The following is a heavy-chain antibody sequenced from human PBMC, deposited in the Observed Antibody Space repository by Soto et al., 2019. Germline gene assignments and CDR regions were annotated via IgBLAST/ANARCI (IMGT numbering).Heavy chain of an antibody. CDR2: IYSGGST. J-gene: IGHJ4*02. Sequence: GGSLRLSCAASGFTVSSSHMSWVRQAPGKGLEWVSIIYSGGSTYYAESVKGRFTISRDKSENALYLQMDSLRAEDTAIYYCVRGNQVVKFDSWGQGT. CDR1: GFTVSSSH. D-gene: IGHD2-15*01. CDR3: VRGNQVVKFDS. V-gene: IGHV3-66*01.